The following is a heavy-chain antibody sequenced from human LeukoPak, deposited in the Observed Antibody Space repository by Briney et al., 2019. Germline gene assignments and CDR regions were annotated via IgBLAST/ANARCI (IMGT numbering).Heavy chain of an antibody. CDR3: ATGQVAGTDY. Sequence: GGSLRLSCAASGFTFSSFSMNWVRRAPGKGLEWVSTISSSSTYIYYADSVKGRLTISRDNANNSLYLQMSSLRAEDTAVYYCATGQVAGTDYWGQGTLVTVSS. D-gene: IGHD6-19*01. CDR2: ISSSSTYI. V-gene: IGHV3-21*01. J-gene: IGHJ4*02. CDR1: GFTFSSFS.